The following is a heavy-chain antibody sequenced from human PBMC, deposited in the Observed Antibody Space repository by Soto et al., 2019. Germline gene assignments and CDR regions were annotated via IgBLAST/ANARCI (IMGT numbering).Heavy chain of an antibody. J-gene: IGHJ4*02. CDR1: GFSLSTSGVG. CDR3: AXSTLPRHSSWYSGYFDY. Sequence: SGPTLVNPTQTLTLTCTFSGFSLSTSGVGVGWNRQPPGKALEWLALIYWNDDKRYSPSLKSRLTITKDTSKNQVVLTMTNMDPVDTATYYCAXSTLPRHSSWYSGYFDYWGQGTLVTVSS. V-gene: IGHV2-5*01. D-gene: IGHD6-13*01. CDR2: IYWNDDK.